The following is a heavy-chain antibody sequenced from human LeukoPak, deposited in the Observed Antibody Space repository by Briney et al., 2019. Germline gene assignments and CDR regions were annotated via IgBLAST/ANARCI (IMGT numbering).Heavy chain of an antibody. D-gene: IGHD6-19*01. V-gene: IGHV1-69*13. J-gene: IGHJ4*02. CDR3: ARGFGVAVAGLFDY. CDR2: IIPIFGTA. CDR1: GYTFTSYG. Sequence: SVKVSCKASGYTFTSYGISWVRQAPGQGLEWMGGIIPIFGTANYAQKFQGRVTITADESTSTAYMELSSLRSEDTAVYYCARGFGVAVAGLFDYWGQGTLVTVSS.